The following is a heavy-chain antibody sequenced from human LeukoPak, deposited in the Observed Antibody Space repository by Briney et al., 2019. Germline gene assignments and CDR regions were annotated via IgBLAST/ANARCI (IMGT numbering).Heavy chain of an antibody. J-gene: IGHJ4*02. Sequence: SETLSLTCIVSGGSISSSNYYWGWIRQPPGKGPEWIGNIYYTGNTYYNPSLKSRVTISVDTSKNQFSLKLSSVTAADTAVYYCARRLYYYDSSGYYTDYWGQGTLVTVSS. CDR2: IYYTGNT. D-gene: IGHD3-22*01. CDR1: GGSISSSNYY. V-gene: IGHV4-39*01. CDR3: ARRLYYYDSSGYYTDY.